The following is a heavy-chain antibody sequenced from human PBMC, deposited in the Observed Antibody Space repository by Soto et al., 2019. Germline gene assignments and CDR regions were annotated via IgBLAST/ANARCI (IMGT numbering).Heavy chain of an antibody. CDR1: GGTFSSYA. D-gene: IGHD3-3*01. V-gene: IGHV1-69*13. Sequence: ASVKVSCKASGGTFSSYAISWVRQAPGQGLEWMGGIIPIFGTANYAQKFQGRVTITADESTSTAYMELNSLRSEDTAVYYCASCFGVVIKPSYYYYYYGKDVWGQGTTVTVSS. CDR2: IIPIFGTA. J-gene: IGHJ6*02. CDR3: ASCFGVVIKPSYYYYYYGKDV.